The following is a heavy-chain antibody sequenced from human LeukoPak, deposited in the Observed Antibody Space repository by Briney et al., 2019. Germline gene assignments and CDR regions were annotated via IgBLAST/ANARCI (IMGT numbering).Heavy chain of an antibody. Sequence: SQTLSLTCAISGDIVSSNTAAYNWLRLSPSRGLEWLGRAYHRSKWLNDYAPSVRGLITVSPDTSKNQFSLQLNSVTPEDTAVYYCARDRLGMGYWGQGTPVTVSS. CDR3: ARDRLGMGY. V-gene: IGHV6-1*01. CDR2: AYHRSKWLN. D-gene: IGHD7-27*01. J-gene: IGHJ4*02. CDR1: GDIVSSNTAA.